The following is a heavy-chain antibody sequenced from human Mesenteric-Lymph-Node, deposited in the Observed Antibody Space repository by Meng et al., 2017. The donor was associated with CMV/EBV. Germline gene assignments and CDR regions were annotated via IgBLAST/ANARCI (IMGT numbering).Heavy chain of an antibody. D-gene: IGHD2-2*01. CDR3: ARDYCSSASCYLWFFDV. Sequence: VTYSSYSFHWVRQAPGQGLEWVGGIIPISGTVNYAQNVRGRVTFTTEESTSTASMELTNLRSEDTAVYYCARDYCSSASCYLWFFDVWGRGTLVTVSS. CDR2: IIPISGTV. J-gene: IGHJ2*01. CDR1: VTYSSYS. V-gene: IGHV1-69*05.